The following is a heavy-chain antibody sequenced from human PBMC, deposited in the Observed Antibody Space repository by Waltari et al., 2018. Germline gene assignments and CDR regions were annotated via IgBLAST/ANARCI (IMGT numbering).Heavy chain of an antibody. CDR1: GGSFSGYY. D-gene: IGHD6-6*01. J-gene: IGHJ3*02. Sequence: QVQLQQWGAGLLKPSETLSLTCAVYGGSFSGYYWSWIRQPPGKGLEWIGEINHSGSTNYSPSLKSRVTISVDTSKNQFSLKLSSVTAADTAVYYCARGPEYSSSAKAFDIWGQGTMVTVSS. CDR3: ARGPEYSSSAKAFDI. V-gene: IGHV4-34*01. CDR2: INHSGST.